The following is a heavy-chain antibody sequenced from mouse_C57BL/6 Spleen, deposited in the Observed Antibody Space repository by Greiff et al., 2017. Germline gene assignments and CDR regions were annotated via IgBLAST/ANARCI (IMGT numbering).Heavy chain of an antibody. V-gene: IGHV1-82*01. D-gene: IGHD2-4*01. J-gene: IGHJ1*03. CDR3: ANYDLYWYFDV. CDR2: IYPGDGDT. Sequence: VQLQQSGPELVKPGASVKISCKASGYAFSSSWMNWVKQRPGKGLEWIGRIYPGDGDTNYNGKFKGKATLTADKSSSTAYMQLSSLTSEDSAVXFCANYDLYWYFDVWGTGTTVTVSS. CDR1: GYAFSSSW.